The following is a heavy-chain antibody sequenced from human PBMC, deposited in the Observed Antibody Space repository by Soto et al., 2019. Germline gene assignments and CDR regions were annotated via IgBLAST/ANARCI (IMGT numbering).Heavy chain of an antibody. CDR1: GYSFTSYC. Sequence: PGESLKISCKGSGYSFTSYCIGWLRQMPGKGLEWMGIIYPGDSDTRYSPSFQGQVTISADKSISTAYLQWSSLKASDTAMYYCARRKYDSSGYYYNDYWGNGTRLTVSS. CDR3: ARRKYDSSGYYYNDY. V-gene: IGHV5-51*01. CDR2: IYPGDSDT. D-gene: IGHD3-22*01. J-gene: IGHJ4*01.